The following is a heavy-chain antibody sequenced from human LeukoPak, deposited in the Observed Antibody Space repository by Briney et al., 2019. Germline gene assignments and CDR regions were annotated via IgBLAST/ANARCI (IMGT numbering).Heavy chain of an antibody. Sequence: GASVKVSCKASGYTFTSYGISWVRQAPGQGLEWMGWINPNSGGTNYAQKFQGRVTMTRDTSISTAYMELSRLRSDDTAVYYCARRVGATPFDYWGQGTLVTVSS. CDR2: INPNSGGT. CDR1: GYTFTSYG. V-gene: IGHV1-2*02. D-gene: IGHD1-26*01. CDR3: ARRVGATPFDY. J-gene: IGHJ4*02.